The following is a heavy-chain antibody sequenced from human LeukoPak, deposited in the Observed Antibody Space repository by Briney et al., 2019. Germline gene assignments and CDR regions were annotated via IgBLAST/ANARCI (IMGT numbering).Heavy chain of an antibody. J-gene: IGHJ4*02. CDR3: ARDHHSGALDY. CDR2: INQGGSVT. Sequence: GGSLRLSCAPSGFTFSTAWMTWVRQAPGKGLEWLGNINQGGSVTNYVDSVRGRFSISRDNAKNTMYLQMSSLRVEDTAVYYCARDHHSGALDYWGQGTLVTVSS. CDR1: GFTFSTAW. V-gene: IGHV3-7*01. D-gene: IGHD1-26*01.